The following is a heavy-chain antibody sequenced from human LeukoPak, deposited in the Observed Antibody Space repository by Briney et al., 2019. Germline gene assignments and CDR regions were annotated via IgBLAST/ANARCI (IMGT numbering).Heavy chain of an antibody. J-gene: IGHJ5*02. D-gene: IGHD2-15*01. CDR1: GGSISSSSYY. CDR3: AREYCSGGSCYGDDWFDP. CDR2: IYYSGST. Sequence: SETLSLTCTVSGGSISSSSYYWGWIRQPPGKGLEWIGSIYYSGSTYYNPSLKSRVTISVDTSKNQFSLKLSSVTAADTAVYYCAREYCSGGSCYGDDWFDPWGQGTLVTVSS. V-gene: IGHV4-39*07.